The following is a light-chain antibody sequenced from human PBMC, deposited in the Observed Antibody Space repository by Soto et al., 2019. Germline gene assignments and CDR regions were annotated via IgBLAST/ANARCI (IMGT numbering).Light chain of an antibody. CDR2: GAS. Sequence: IVMTQSPATLSVSPGERAILSCSSSQSVSSNLAWYQQKPVQAPRLLIYGASSRATGIPDRFSGSGSGTDFTLTISRLEPEDFAVYYCQQYGSSITFGQGTRLEIK. CDR1: QSVSSN. V-gene: IGKV3-20*01. CDR3: QQYGSSIT. J-gene: IGKJ5*01.